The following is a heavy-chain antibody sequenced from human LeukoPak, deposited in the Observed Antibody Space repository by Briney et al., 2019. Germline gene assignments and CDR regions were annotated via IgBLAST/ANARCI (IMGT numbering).Heavy chain of an antibody. CDR2: IYTSGST. CDR1: GGSISSYY. Sequence: SETLSLTCTVSGGSISSYYWSWTRQPAGKGLEWIGRIYTSGSTAYNASVRSRVTMSVDTSKNQFSLKLSSVTAADTAVYYCARGGYSSGWWDYWGQGTLVTVSS. D-gene: IGHD6-19*01. J-gene: IGHJ4*02. CDR3: ARGGYSSGWWDY. V-gene: IGHV4-4*07.